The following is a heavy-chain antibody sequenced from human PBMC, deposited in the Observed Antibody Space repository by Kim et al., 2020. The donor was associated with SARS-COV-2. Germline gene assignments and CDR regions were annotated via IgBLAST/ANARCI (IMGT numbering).Heavy chain of an antibody. J-gene: IGHJ5*02. CDR1: GGSVSSGSYY. CDR3: ARDLSFYYGSGSYYRKVFDP. Sequence: SETLSLTCTVSGGSVSSGSYYWSCIRQPPGKGLEWIGYIYYSGSTNYNPSLKSRVTISVDTSKNQFSLKLSSVTAADTAVYYCARDLSFYYGSGSYYRKVFDPWGQGTLVTVSS. D-gene: IGHD3-10*01. V-gene: IGHV4-61*01. CDR2: IYYSGST.